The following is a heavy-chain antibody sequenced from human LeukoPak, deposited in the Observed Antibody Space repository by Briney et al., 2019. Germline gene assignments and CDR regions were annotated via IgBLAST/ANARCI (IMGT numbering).Heavy chain of an antibody. CDR2: IRYDGSNK. J-gene: IGHJ6*03. CDR3: AKDEGIRTRYYYMDV. D-gene: IGHD2-8*01. CDR1: GFTFSSYG. V-gene: IGHV3-30*02. Sequence: PGGSLRLSCAASGFTFSSYGMHWVRQAPGKGLEWVGFIRYDGSNKYYADSVKGRFTISRDNSKNTLYLQMNSLRAEDTAVYYCAKDEGIRTRYYYMDVWGKGTTVTVSS.